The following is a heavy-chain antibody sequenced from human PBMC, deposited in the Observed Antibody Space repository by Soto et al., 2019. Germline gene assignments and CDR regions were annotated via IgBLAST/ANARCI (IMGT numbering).Heavy chain of an antibody. J-gene: IGHJ3*02. CDR1: GGTFSSYT. D-gene: IGHD2-15*01. CDR2: IIPILGIA. V-gene: IGHV1-69*02. CDR3: ARPLGYCSGGSCYGDDAFDI. Sequence: QVQLVQSGAEVQKPGSSVKVSCKASGGTFSSYTISWVRQAPGQGLEWMGRIIPILGIANYAQKFQGRVTITADKSTSTAYMELSSLRSEDTAVYYCARPLGYCSGGSCYGDDAFDIWGQGTMVTVSS.